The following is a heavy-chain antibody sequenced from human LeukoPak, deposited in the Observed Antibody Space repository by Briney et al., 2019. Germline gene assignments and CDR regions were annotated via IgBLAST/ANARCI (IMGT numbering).Heavy chain of an antibody. CDR3: ARDRPLGTGDVFDI. Sequence: SETLSLTCTVSGGSISSDFWSWIRQSPGKGLEWIGYIHYSGSTNYIPSLKSRLTISVDSSKNQFSLRLTSVTAADTAVYYGARDRPLGTGDVFDIWGQGTMVTVSS. CDR2: IHYSGST. D-gene: IGHD1-14*01. CDR1: GGSISSDF. J-gene: IGHJ3*02. V-gene: IGHV4-59*01.